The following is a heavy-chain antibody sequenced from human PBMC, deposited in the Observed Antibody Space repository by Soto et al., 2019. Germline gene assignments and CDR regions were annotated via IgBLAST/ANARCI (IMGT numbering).Heavy chain of an antibody. CDR2: IIPIFGTA. J-gene: IGHJ6*01. V-gene: IGHV1-69*01. Sequence: QVQLVQSGAEVKKPGSSVNVSCKASGDTFSSYAISWVRQAPGQGLEWLGGIIPIFGTANYAQKVKGRVTITADESTSTACMELSSLRSEDTAVYYCARDGSGYRSRASPMDVWGQGTTVTVSS. CDR3: ARDGSGYRSRASPMDV. CDR1: GDTFSSYA. D-gene: IGHD3-22*01.